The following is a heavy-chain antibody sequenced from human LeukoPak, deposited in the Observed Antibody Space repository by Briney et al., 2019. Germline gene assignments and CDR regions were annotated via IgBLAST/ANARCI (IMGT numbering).Heavy chain of an antibody. CDR1: GGSISSYY. J-gene: IGHJ3*02. V-gene: IGHV4-4*07. Sequence: SETLSLTCTVSGGSISSYYWSWIRQPAGKGLEWIGRIYTSGSTDYNPSLKSRVTMSVDTSKNQFSLKLSSVTAADTAVYYCARERVGYCSSTSCATHAFDIWGQGTMVTVSS. CDR2: IYTSGST. D-gene: IGHD2-2*01. CDR3: ARERVGYCSSTSCATHAFDI.